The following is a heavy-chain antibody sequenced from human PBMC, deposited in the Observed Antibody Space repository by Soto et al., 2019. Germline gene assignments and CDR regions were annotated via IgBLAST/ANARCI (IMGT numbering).Heavy chain of an antibody. CDR1: GYTFTSYG. D-gene: IGHD3-9*01. Sequence: ASVKVSCKASGYTFTSYGISWVRQAPGQGLEWMGWISAYNGNTNYVQKLQGRVTMTTDTSTSTAYMELRSLRSDDTAVYYCARDSRYFDWLFNGIDVWGQGTTVTVSS. J-gene: IGHJ6*02. CDR2: ISAYNGNT. CDR3: ARDSRYFDWLFNGIDV. V-gene: IGHV1-18*04.